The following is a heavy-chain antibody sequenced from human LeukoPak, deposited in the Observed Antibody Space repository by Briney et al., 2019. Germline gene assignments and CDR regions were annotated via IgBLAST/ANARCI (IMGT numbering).Heavy chain of an antibody. CDR1: GGTFSSYA. CDR3: ARSGGIVVVPAWDNWFDP. CDR2: INPNSGGT. D-gene: IGHD2-2*01. J-gene: IGHJ5*02. Sequence: ASVKVSCKASGGTFSSYAISWVRQARGQGLEWMGWINPNSGGTNYAQKFQGRVTMTRDTSISTAYMELSRLRSDDTAVYYCARSGGIVVVPAWDNWFDPWGQGTLVTVSS. V-gene: IGHV1-2*02.